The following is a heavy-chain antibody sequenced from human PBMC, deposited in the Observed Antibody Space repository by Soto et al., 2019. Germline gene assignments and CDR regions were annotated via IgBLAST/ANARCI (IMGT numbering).Heavy chain of an antibody. CDR2: IYYSGST. CDR3: ARDSTVRYCSSTSCPSYYYMDV. CDR1: GGSISSYY. D-gene: IGHD2-2*01. V-gene: IGHV4-59*01. Sequence: QVQLQESGPGLVKPSETLSLTCTVSGGSISSYYWSWIGQPPGKGLAWIGYIYYSGSTKYNPSLSSGVTISVDTSRNQISLKMSSVTAADTAVYYCARDSTVRYCSSTSCPSYYYMDVWGKGTTVTVSS. J-gene: IGHJ6*03.